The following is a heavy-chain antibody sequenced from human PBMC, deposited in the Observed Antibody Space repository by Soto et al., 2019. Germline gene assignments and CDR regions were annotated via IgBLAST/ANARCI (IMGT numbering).Heavy chain of an antibody. Sequence: GGSLRLSCAASGFTFSSYWMHWVRQAPGKGVVWVSRINSDGSSTSYADSVKGRFTISRDNAKNTLYLQMNSLRAEDTAVYYCARAENILTGYYKDEYYYYYMDVWGKGTTVTVSS. CDR3: ARAENILTGYYKDEYYYYYMDV. V-gene: IGHV3-74*01. D-gene: IGHD3-9*01. CDR2: INSDGSST. CDR1: GFTFSSYW. J-gene: IGHJ6*03.